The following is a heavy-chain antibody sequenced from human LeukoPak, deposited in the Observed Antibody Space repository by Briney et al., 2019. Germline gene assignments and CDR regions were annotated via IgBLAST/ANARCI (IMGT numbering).Heavy chain of an antibody. D-gene: IGHD6-13*01. CDR2: IVVGSGNT. V-gene: IGHV1-58*01. CDR3: AAMGSSSWYVPEA. J-gene: IGHJ5*02. CDR1: GFTFTSSA. Sequence: LVKVSCKASGFTFTSSAVQWVRQARGQRLEWIGWIVVGSGNTNYAQKFQERVTITRDMSTSTAYMELSSLRSEDTAVYYCAAMGSSSWYVPEAWGQGTLVTVSS.